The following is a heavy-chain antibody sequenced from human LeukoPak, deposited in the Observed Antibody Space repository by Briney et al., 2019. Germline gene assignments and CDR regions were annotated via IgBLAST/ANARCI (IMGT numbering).Heavy chain of an antibody. CDR3: ARASSGWYI. J-gene: IGHJ4*02. CDR2: IGYDDGSNK. Sequence: PGGSLRLSCAASGFTFSTYGMHWVRQAPGKGLEWVAVIGYDDGSNKYYAGSVKGRFTISRDNSKNTLYLQMNSLRAEDTAVYYCARASSGWYIWGQGTLVTVSS. D-gene: IGHD6-19*01. V-gene: IGHV3-33*01. CDR1: GFTFSTYG.